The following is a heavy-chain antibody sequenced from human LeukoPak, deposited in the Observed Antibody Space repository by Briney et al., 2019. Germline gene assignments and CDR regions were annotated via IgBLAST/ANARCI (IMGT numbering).Heavy chain of an antibody. Sequence: GGSLRLSCSASGFTFSDYWMMWVRQAPGKGLEWVGNIRQDDSEKNYVDSVRGRFTISRDNAKNSLYLEMNSLRAEDTALYYCAKEDHFASWGQGTLVTVSS. V-gene: IGHV3-7*03. J-gene: IGHJ4*02. CDR1: GFTFSDYW. CDR3: AKEDHFAS. CDR2: IRQDDSEK.